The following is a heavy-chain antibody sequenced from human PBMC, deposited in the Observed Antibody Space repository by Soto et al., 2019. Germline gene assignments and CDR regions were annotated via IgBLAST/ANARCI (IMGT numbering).Heavy chain of an antibody. CDR2: SSYGGIT. CDR3: ARARKATYITGGFDS. V-gene: IGHV4-61*01. D-gene: IGHD3-3*01. Sequence: PSETLSLTCTVSGGSVSYGNYYWSWIRQPPGKGLEYIAYSSYGGITNLNGALNGRVTMSIDTSKNQFSLKATSLTAADTAVYYCARARKATYITGGFDSWGQGTLVTVSS. CDR1: GGSVSYGNYY. J-gene: IGHJ4*02.